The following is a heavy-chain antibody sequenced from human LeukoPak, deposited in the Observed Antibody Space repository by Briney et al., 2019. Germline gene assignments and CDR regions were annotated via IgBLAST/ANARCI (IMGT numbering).Heavy chain of an antibody. Sequence: SVKVSCRASGYSFVGYGITWVRQAPGQGLEWVGTIIPEFDEAHYAQKLQGRVTISADDSTTAAYMELRSLRSDDTAVYYCASGGVTVYSYGPDYWGQGTLVAVSS. V-gene: IGHV1-69*13. CDR1: GYSFVGYG. J-gene: IGHJ4*02. D-gene: IGHD5-18*01. CDR3: ASGGVTVYSYGPDY. CDR2: IIPEFDEA.